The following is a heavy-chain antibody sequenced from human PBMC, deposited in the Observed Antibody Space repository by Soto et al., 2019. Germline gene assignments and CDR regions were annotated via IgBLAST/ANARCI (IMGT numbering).Heavy chain of an antibody. D-gene: IGHD6-19*01. CDR1: GGSISSGGYY. Sequence: SETLSLTCTVSGGSISSGGYYWSWIRQHPGKGLEWIGYIYYSGSTYYNPSLKSRVTISVDTSKNQFSLKLSSVTAADTAVYYCARRSGATGSGWDRRPTYGMDVWGQGTTVTVSS. CDR2: IYYSGST. V-gene: IGHV4-31*03. J-gene: IGHJ6*02. CDR3: ARRSGATGSGWDRRPTYGMDV.